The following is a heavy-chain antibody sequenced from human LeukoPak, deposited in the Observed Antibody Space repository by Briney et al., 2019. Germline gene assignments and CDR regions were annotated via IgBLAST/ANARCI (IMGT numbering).Heavy chain of an antibody. CDR3: ARDLVSSSWLDAFDI. Sequence: SETLSLTCAVYGGSFSGYYWSWIRQPAGKGLEWIGRIYTSGSTNYNPSLKSRVTMSVDTSKNQFSLKLSSVTAADTAVYYCARDLVSSSWLDAFDIWGQGTMVTVSS. J-gene: IGHJ3*02. CDR2: IYTSGST. V-gene: IGHV4-4*07. CDR1: GGSFSGYY. D-gene: IGHD6-13*01.